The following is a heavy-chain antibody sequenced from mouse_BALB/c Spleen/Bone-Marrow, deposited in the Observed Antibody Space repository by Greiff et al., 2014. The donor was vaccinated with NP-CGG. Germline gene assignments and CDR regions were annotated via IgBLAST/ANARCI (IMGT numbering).Heavy chain of an antibody. CDR3: ASYYYGSSSFAY. Sequence: VQLKHSGAELVKPGASVKLFCTASGFNIKDTYMHWVKQRPEQGLEWIGRIDPANGNTKYDPKFQGKATITADTSSNAAYLQLSSLTSEDTDVYYCASYYYGSSSFAYWGQGTMVTVSA. CDR1: GFNIKDTY. V-gene: IGHV14-3*02. D-gene: IGHD1-1*01. CDR2: IDPANGNT. J-gene: IGHJ3*01.